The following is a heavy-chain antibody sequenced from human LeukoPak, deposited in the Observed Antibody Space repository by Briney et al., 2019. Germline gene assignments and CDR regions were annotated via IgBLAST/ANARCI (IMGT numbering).Heavy chain of an antibody. J-gene: IGHJ5*02. CDR3: ARASGGSWYFNWFDP. CDR2: ISYDGSNK. Sequence: QPGRSLRLSCAASGLTFSSYAMHWVRRAPGKGLEWVAVISYDGSNKYCADSVKGRFTISRDNSKNTLYLQMNSLRAEDTAVYYCARASGGSWYFNWFDPWGQGTLVTVSS. D-gene: IGHD2-15*01. CDR1: GLTFSSYA. V-gene: IGHV3-30*04.